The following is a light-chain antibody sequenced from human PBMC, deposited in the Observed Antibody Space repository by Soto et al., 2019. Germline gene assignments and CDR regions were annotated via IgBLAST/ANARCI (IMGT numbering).Light chain of an antibody. J-gene: IGLJ1*01. Sequence: QSALTQPPSASGSPGQSVTISCTGTSSDVGGYNYVSWYQHHPAKAPKLIISEVNKRPSGVPDRFSGSKSGNTASLTVSGLQPADEADYYCSSYGGINKSNVVFGTGTKLTVL. CDR3: SSYGGINKSNVV. CDR2: EVN. CDR1: SSDVGGYNY. V-gene: IGLV2-8*01.